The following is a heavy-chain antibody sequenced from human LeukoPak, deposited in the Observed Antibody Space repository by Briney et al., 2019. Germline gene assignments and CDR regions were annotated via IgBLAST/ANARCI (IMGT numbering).Heavy chain of an antibody. CDR2: ISSSGITI. Sequence: PGGSLRLSCAASGFTFSRYEMNWVRQAPGKGLEWVSYISSSGITIYYADSVKGRFTISRDNAKNSLYLQMNSLRAEDTAVYYCAELGITMIGGVWGKGTTVTISS. CDR1: GFTFSRYE. D-gene: IGHD3-10*02. CDR3: AELGITMIGGV. J-gene: IGHJ6*04. V-gene: IGHV3-48*03.